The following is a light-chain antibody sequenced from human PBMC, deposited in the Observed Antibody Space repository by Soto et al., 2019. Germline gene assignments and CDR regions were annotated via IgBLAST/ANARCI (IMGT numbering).Light chain of an antibody. Sequence: EIVLTQSPGTLSLSPGERATLSCRASQSISSSYLAWYQQKPGQAPRLLVYGVSSRASDVPDRFSGSGSGTDFTLTISSLEPEDSAVYYCQRYTDSRTFGQGTKVDIK. V-gene: IGKV3-20*01. CDR3: QRYTDSRT. J-gene: IGKJ1*01. CDR1: QSISSSY. CDR2: GVS.